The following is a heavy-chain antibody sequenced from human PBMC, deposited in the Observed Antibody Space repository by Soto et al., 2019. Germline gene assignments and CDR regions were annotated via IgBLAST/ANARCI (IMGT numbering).Heavy chain of an antibody. CDR1: GFTFSPYA. J-gene: IGHJ6*02. CDR3: ARASVAARTRWYFYGLDV. Sequence: ESGGGLVKPGGSLRLSCAASGFTFSPYAMSWVRQAPGKGLEWVASISGSSNYIYYADSLKGRFTISRDNAKNSLFLQMNSLRVEDTAVYYCARASVAARTRWYFYGLDVWGQGTTVTVSS. D-gene: IGHD1-26*01. CDR2: ISGSSNYI. V-gene: IGHV3-21*01.